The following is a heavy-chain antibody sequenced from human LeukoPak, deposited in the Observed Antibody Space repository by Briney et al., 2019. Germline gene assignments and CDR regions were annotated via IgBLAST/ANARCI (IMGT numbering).Heavy chain of an antibody. CDR3: ARASPDYGDYVTGGDCYFDY. V-gene: IGHV4-59*01. D-gene: IGHD4-17*01. CDR2: IYYSGST. J-gene: IGHJ4*02. Sequence: SETLSLTCTVSGGSISSYYWSWIRQPPGKGLEWIGYIYYSGSTNYNPSLKSRVTISVDTSKNQFSLKLSSVTAADTAVYYCARASPDYGDYVTGGDCYFDYWGQGTLVTVSS. CDR1: GGSISSYY.